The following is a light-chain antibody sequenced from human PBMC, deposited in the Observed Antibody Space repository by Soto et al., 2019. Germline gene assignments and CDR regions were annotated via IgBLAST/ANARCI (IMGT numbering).Light chain of an antibody. CDR3: QQYNSYPIP. Sequence: DIQMTQSPSTLSTSVGARVNITCRASQSIRSWLSWYQQKPGKAPKLLISKASSLEIGVPSRFSGSGSGTEFTLTISSLQPDDFATYSGQQYNSYPIPFGQGTRLEIK. V-gene: IGKV1-5*03. CDR2: KAS. J-gene: IGKJ5*01. CDR1: QSIRSW.